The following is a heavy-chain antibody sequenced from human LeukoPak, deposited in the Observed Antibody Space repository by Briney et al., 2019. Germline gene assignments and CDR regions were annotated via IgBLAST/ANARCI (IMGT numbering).Heavy chain of an antibody. CDR2: IRSKAYGGTT. CDR1: GFTFSSYA. J-gene: IGHJ6*02. V-gene: IGHV3-49*03. D-gene: IGHD4-17*01. Sequence: SGGSLRLSCAASGFTFSSYAMSWFRQAPGKGLEWVGFIRSKAYGGTTEYAASVKGRFTISRDDSKSIAYLQMNSLKTEDTAVYYCTRVDTVTTVYGMDVWGQGTTVTVSS. CDR3: TRVDTVTTVYGMDV.